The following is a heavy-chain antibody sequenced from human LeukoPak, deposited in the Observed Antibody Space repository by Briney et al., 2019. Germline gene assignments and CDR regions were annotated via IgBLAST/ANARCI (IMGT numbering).Heavy chain of an antibody. D-gene: IGHD5-18*01. Sequence: ASVKVSCKAFGYTFTSNYMHWVRQAPGQGPEWMGVISPSGGSTTYAQKFQGRVTLTRDMSTSTDYLELSSLRAEDTALYYCAKDLEGYGYSYRFVSGIEHWGQGTLVTVSS. J-gene: IGHJ1*01. CDR1: GYTFTSNY. CDR3: AKDLEGYGYSYRFVSGIEH. V-gene: IGHV1-46*01. CDR2: ISPSGGST.